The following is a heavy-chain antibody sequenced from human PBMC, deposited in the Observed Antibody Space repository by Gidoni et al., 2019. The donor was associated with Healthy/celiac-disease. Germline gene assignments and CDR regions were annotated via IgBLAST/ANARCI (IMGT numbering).Heavy chain of an antibody. Sequence: EVQLVESGGGLIQPGGSLRLSCAASGFTVSSTYMSWVRQAPGKGLEWVSVIYSGGSTYYADSVKGRFTISRDNSKNTLYLQMNSLRAEDTAVYYCARGFSGSGRHRVDAFDIWGQGTMVTVSS. CDR3: ARGFSGSGRHRVDAFDI. D-gene: IGHD3-10*01. CDR1: GFTVSSTY. CDR2: IYSGGST. V-gene: IGHV3-53*01. J-gene: IGHJ3*02.